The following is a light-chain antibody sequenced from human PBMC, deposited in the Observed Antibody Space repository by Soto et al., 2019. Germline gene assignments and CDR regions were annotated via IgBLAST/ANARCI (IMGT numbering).Light chain of an antibody. Sequence: DIQMTQSPSTLSGSVGDRVTITCRASQTISSWLAWYQQKPGTAPKLLIYGASSLQSGVPSRFSGSGSETDFTLTISSRQPEDSATYYCQQTNTFPLTFGGGTKVDIK. V-gene: IGKV1-5*01. CDR3: QQTNTFPLT. J-gene: IGKJ4*01. CDR2: GAS. CDR1: QTISSW.